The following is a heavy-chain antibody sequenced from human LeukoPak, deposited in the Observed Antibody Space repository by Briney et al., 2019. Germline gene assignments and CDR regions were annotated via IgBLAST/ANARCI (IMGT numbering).Heavy chain of an antibody. CDR1: GGSFSGYY. CDR3: ARDQSDRYRGAFDI. Sequence: SETLSLTCAVYGGSFSGYYWSWIRQPPGKGLEWIGEINHSGSTNYNPSLKSRVTISVDTSKNQFSLKLSSVTAADTAVYYCARDQSDRYRGAFDIWGQGTMVTVSS. V-gene: IGHV4-34*01. CDR2: INHSGST. J-gene: IGHJ3*02. D-gene: IGHD1-1*01.